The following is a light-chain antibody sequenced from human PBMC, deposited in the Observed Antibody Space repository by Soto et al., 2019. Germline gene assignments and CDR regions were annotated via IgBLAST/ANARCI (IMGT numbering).Light chain of an antibody. J-gene: IGKJ1*01. CDR2: GAS. CDR1: QSVSSD. V-gene: IGKV3-15*01. Sequence: EIVMTQSPATLSVSPGERATLSCRASQSVSSDLAWYQQKPGQAPRLLIYGASNRAPGIPARFSGSASGTEFTLTISSLQSEDFAVYYCQQYNNWPRTFGQGTKVEVK. CDR3: QQYNNWPRT.